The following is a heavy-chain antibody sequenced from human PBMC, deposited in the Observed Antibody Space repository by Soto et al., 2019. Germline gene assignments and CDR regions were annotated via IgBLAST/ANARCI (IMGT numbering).Heavy chain of an antibody. V-gene: IGHV1-3*01. D-gene: IGHD3-10*01. CDR3: ARDLWFGEFNFDY. J-gene: IGHJ4*02. Sequence: AASVKVSCKASGYTFTSYAMHWVRQAPGQRLEWMGWINAGNGNTKYSQKFQGRVTITRDTSASTAYMELSSLRSEDTAVYYCARDLWFGEFNFDYWGQGTLVTVAS. CDR1: GYTFTSYA. CDR2: INAGNGNT.